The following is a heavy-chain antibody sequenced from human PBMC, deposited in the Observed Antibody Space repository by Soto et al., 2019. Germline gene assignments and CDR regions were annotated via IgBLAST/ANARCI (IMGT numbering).Heavy chain of an antibody. CDR2: LSYEGSEE. CDR1: GFTFGVFG. CDR3: AKTRYDFWSGSDY. Sequence: PGGSLRLSCAASGFTFGVFGMHWVRQAPGKGLEWLSVLSYEGSEEYYADSVRGRFTISRDNSKNTLFLQMNSLRAEDTAVYYCAKTRYDFWSGSDYWGQGTLVTVSS. V-gene: IGHV3-30*18. D-gene: IGHD3-3*01. J-gene: IGHJ4*02.